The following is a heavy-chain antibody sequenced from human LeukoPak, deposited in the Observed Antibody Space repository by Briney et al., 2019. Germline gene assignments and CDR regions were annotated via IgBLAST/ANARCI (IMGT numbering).Heavy chain of an antibody. CDR3: ARKVTPPLDAFDI. V-gene: IGHV3-72*01. CDR2: IRHKAKAYTT. J-gene: IGHJ3*02. Sequence: PGGSLRLSCAASGFTFSDYYMDWVRQAPGKGLEWVGRIRHKAKAYTTEYAASVKGRFTISRDDSKTSLYLQMNSLNTEDTAVYYCARKVTPPLDAFDIWGQGTMVTVSS. CDR1: GFTFSDYY. D-gene: IGHD4-23*01.